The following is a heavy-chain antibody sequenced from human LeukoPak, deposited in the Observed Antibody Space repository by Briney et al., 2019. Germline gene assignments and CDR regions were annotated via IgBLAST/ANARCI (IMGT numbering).Heavy chain of an antibody. CDR2: FSGSGGST. D-gene: IGHD3-9*01. Sequence: GGSLRLSCAASGFTFSSYEMNWVRQAPGKGLEWVSAFSGSGGSTYYADSVKGRFTISRDISKNTLYLQMNSLRVEDTAIYYCAKGRGILTGYGTMYYFDYWGQGTLVTVSS. V-gene: IGHV3-23*01. CDR1: GFTFSSYE. CDR3: AKGRGILTGYGTMYYFDY. J-gene: IGHJ4*02.